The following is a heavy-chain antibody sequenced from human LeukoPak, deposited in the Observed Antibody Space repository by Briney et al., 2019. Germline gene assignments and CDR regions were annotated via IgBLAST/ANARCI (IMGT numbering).Heavy chain of an antibody. V-gene: IGHV5-51*01. CDR3: ARPIAVAGTDASDI. Sequence: GESLKISCKGSGYSFTTYWIGWVRQMPGKGLEWMGIIYPGDSDTRYSPSFQGQVTISADKSISTAYLQWSSLKASDTAMYYCARPIAVAGTDASDIWAQGTMVTVSS. J-gene: IGHJ3*02. CDR1: GYSFTTYW. D-gene: IGHD6-19*01. CDR2: IYPGDSDT.